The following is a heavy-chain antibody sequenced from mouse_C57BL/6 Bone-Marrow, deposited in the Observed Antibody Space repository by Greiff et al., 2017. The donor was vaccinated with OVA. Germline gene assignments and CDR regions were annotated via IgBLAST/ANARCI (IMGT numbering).Heavy chain of an antibody. V-gene: IGHV5-6*01. J-gene: IGHJ2*01. Sequence: EVKLVESGGDLVKPGVSLKLSCAASGFTFSSYGMSWVRQTPDKRLEWVATISSGGSYTYYPDSVKGRFTIARDNAKNTLYLQRSSLKSEDTAMYYGARLLTTGCDYWGQGTTLTVSS. CDR2: ISSGGSYT. CDR3: ARLLTTGCDY. D-gene: IGHD1-1*01. CDR1: GFTFSSYG.